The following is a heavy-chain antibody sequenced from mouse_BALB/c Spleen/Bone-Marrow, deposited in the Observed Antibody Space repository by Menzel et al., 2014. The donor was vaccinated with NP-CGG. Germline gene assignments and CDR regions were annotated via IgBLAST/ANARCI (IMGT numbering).Heavy chain of an antibody. Sequence: EVQLVESGAELVKPGASVKLSCTASGFNIKDTYMHWVKPRPEQGLEWIGRIDPANGNTKYDPKFQGKATITADTSSNTAYLQLSSLTSEDTAVYYCARNYGYGKSFAYWGQGTLVTVSA. CDR3: ARNYGYGKSFAY. CDR1: GFNIKDTY. V-gene: IGHV14-3*02. J-gene: IGHJ3*01. CDR2: IDPANGNT. D-gene: IGHD2-2*01.